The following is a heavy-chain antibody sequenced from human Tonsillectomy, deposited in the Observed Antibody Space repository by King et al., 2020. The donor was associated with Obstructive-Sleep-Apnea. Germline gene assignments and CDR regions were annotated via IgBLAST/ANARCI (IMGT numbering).Heavy chain of an antibody. CDR2: ISSNGGST. V-gene: IGHV3-64D*06. CDR3: VKDERYCSSTSCYFWVYFDL. J-gene: IGHJ2*01. Sequence: VQLVESGGGLVQPGGSLRLSCSASGFTFSSYAMHWVRQAPGKGLEYVSAISSNGGSTYYADSVKGRFTISRDNSKNTLYLQMSSLRAEDTAVYYCVKDERYCSSTSCYFWVYFDLWGRGTLVTVSS. D-gene: IGHD2-2*01. CDR1: GFTFSSYA.